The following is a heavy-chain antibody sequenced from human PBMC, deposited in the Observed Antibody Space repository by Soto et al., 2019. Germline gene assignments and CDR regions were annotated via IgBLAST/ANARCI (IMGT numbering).Heavy chain of an antibody. Sequence: QVQLQQWGAGLLKPSETLSLTCAVYGGSFSGYYWSWIRQPPGKGLEWIGEINHSGSTNYNPSLKSRVTISVDTSKNQFSLKLSSVTAADTAVYYCAVYERSHGDLPSFDYWGQGTLVTVSS. J-gene: IGHJ4*02. D-gene: IGHD4-17*01. CDR2: INHSGST. CDR1: GGSFSGYY. CDR3: AVYERSHGDLPSFDY. V-gene: IGHV4-34*01.